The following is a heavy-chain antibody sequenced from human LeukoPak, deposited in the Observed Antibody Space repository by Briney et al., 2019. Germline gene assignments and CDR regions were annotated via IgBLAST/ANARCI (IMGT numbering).Heavy chain of an antibody. J-gene: IGHJ5*02. CDR2: IYYSGNT. Sequence: SETLSLTCTVSSGSITNYYWSWIRQPPGKGLEWIGFIYYSGNTNYNPSLKSRATISVDKSKNQFSLKLSSVTAADTAVYYCARDKGQIYSWFDPWGQGTLVTVSS. CDR1: SGSITNYY. D-gene: IGHD2-15*01. CDR3: ARDKGQIYSWFDP. V-gene: IGHV4-59*12.